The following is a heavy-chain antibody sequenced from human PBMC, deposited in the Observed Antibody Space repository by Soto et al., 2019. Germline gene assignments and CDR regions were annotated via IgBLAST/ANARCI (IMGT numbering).Heavy chain of an antibody. V-gene: IGHV3-7*01. J-gene: IGHJ6*03. Sequence: GGSLRLSCAASTFTFSIYWMTWVRQAPGKGLEWVANIKQDGSEKYYVDSVKGRFTISRDNAKNSLYLQMNSLRAEDTAVYYCARGRQISRRVIYYYYMDVWGKGTTVTVSS. CDR3: ARGRQISRRVIYYYYMDV. D-gene: IGHD2-15*01. CDR1: TFTFSIYW. CDR2: IKQDGSEK.